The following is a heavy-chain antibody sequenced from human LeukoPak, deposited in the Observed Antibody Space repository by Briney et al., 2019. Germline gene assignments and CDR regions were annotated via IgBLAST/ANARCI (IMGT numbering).Heavy chain of an antibody. J-gene: IGHJ4*02. CDR3: AVNWNIDY. CDR1: GFTFSSYA. Sequence: GGSLRLSCAASGFTFSSYAMGWARQAPGKGLEWVSVLSSSGSNTYYADSVKGRFTISRDNSKNTLYLQMNSLRAEDTAVYYCAVNWNIDYWGQGTLVTVSS. V-gene: IGHV3-23*01. D-gene: IGHD1/OR15-1a*01. CDR2: LSSSGSNT.